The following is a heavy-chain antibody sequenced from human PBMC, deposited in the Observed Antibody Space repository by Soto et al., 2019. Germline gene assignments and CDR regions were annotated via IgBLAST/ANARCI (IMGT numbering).Heavy chain of an antibody. D-gene: IGHD4-17*01. CDR1: GGSISSGDYY. Sequence: SETLSLTCTVSGGSISSGDYYWSWIRQPPGKGLEWIGYIYYSGSTYYNPSLKSRVTISVDTSKNQFSLKLSSVTAADTAVYYCARMTTVVNLFDPWGQGTLVTVSS. V-gene: IGHV4-30-4*01. J-gene: IGHJ5*02. CDR2: IYYSGST. CDR3: ARMTTVVNLFDP.